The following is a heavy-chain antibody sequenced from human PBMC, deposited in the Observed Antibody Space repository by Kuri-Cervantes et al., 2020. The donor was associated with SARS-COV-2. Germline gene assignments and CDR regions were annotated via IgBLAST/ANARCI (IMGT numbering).Heavy chain of an antibody. V-gene: IGHV3-53*04. CDR2: IYSAVST. CDR3: ATDTDYYDNAGSSSYGMDV. Sequence: GESLKISCAASGSPCSSYTISWVPQAPGNGLEWVSVIYSAVSTYYADSLKGRYTNSRHNSKNTLYLQMTSLRAEDTAVYYCATDTDYYDNAGSSSYGMDVWGQGITVTVSS. J-gene: IGHJ6*02. CDR1: GSPCSSYT. D-gene: IGHD3-22*01.